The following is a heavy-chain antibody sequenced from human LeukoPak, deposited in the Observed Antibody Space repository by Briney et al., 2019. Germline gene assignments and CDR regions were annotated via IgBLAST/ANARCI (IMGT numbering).Heavy chain of an antibody. CDR2: ISYHGSNT. CDR3: ARSPERLGQGYLDS. CDR1: GFTFSRYS. V-gene: IGHV3-30*04. J-gene: IGHJ4*02. Sequence: GGSLRLSCAASGFTFSRYSMHWVRQAPGKGLEWLTLISYHGSNTEYTESVKGRFTISRDNSKNTLFLQMNSLRTEDTAIYFCARSPERLGQGYLDSWGQGTLVTVSS. D-gene: IGHD3/OR15-3a*01.